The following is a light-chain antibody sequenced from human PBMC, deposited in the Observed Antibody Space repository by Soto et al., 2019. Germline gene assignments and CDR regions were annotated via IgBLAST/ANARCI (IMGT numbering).Light chain of an antibody. J-gene: IGKJ1*01. CDR3: QQYGSSRWT. V-gene: IGKV3-20*01. CDR1: QSVSNTY. CDR2: AAS. Sequence: EIVLTQSPDTLSLFPGERATLSCRASQSVSNTYLAWYQQKPGQAPRPLISAASTRATGTPDRFSGSGSGTDFTLTISRLEPEDFAIYDCQQYGSSRWTFGQGTKVEIK.